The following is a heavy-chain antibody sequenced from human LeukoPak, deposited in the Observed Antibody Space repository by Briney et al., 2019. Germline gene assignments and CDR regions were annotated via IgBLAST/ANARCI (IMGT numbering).Heavy chain of an antibody. CDR1: GGSISSYY. D-gene: IGHD2-2*01. Sequence: SETLSLTCTVSGGSISSYYWSWIRQPPGKGLEWIGYIYYSGSTNYNPSLKSRVTISVDTSKNQFSLKLSSVTAADTAVYYCAIGSLVVVPAATANYYYYYMDVWGKGTTVTVSS. CDR2: IYYSGST. J-gene: IGHJ6*03. V-gene: IGHV4-59*01. CDR3: AIGSLVVVPAATANYYYYYMDV.